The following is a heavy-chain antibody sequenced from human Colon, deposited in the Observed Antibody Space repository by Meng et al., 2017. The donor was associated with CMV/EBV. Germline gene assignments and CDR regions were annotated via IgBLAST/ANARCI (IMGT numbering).Heavy chain of an antibody. D-gene: IGHD1-26*01. CDR1: EFSVSSND. Sequence: GESLKISCAVSEFSVSSNDMSWVRQAPGKGLEWVANIKQDGSEKYYLDSVKGRFTISRDNAKNSLYLQMNSLRDEDSAVYYCVGTYAGNLDYWGQGTLVTVSS. V-gene: IGHV3-7*01. CDR3: VGTYAGNLDY. J-gene: IGHJ4*02. CDR2: IKQDGSEK.